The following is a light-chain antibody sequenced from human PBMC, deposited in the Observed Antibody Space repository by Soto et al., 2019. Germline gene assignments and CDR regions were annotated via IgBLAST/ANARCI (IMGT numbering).Light chain of an antibody. CDR3: SSYTSSSPLVV. J-gene: IGLJ2*01. V-gene: IGLV2-14*01. Sequence: QSALTQPASVSGSPGQSITISCTGTSSDVGGYNNVSWYQQHPGTAPTLLIYDVSNRPSGVSNRFSGSKSGNTAFLTISGLQAADAADYYCSSYTSSSPLVVFGGGTKVTFL. CDR2: DVS. CDR1: SSDVGGYNN.